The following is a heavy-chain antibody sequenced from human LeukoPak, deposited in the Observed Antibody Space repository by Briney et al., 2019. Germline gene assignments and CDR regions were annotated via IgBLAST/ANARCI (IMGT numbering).Heavy chain of an antibody. V-gene: IGHV3-23*01. CDR3: AKSVAPYCSGGSCFDAFDI. CDR1: GFIFSSYA. J-gene: IGHJ3*02. D-gene: IGHD2-15*01. Sequence: PGGSLRLSCAASGFIFSSYAMSWVRQAPGKGLEWVSAISHSAYTTYYADSVKGRFTISRDNSKNTLYLQMNSLKAEDTAVYYCAKSVAPYCSGGSCFDAFDIWGQGTMVTVSS. CDR2: ISHSAYTT.